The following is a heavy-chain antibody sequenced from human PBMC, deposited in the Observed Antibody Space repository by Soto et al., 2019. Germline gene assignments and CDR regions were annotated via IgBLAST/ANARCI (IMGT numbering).Heavy chain of an antibody. CDR2: IKQDGSEK. D-gene: IGHD3-22*01. V-gene: IGHV3-7*01. J-gene: IGHJ4*02. CDR3: AREKGHYYGTSGYSDYFDY. CDR1: GFTFSSYW. Sequence: GGSLRLSCAASGFTFSSYWMSWVRQVPGKGLEWVANIKQDGSEKNYVDSVKGRFTISRDNAKNSLYLQMNSLRAEDTAVYYCAREKGHYYGTSGYSDYFDYWGQGTLVTVSS.